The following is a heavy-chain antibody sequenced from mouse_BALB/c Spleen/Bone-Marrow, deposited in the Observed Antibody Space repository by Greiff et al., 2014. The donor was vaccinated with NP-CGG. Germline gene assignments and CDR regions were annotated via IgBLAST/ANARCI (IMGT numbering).Heavy chain of an antibody. CDR2: INPDSSTI. Sequence: VQLKESGGGLVQPGGSLKLSCAASGFDFSRYWMTWVRQAPGKGLEWIGEINPDSSTINYTPSLEDKFIISRDNAKNTLYLQMSKVRPEDTALYYRAGNGYYGWIAYWGQGTLVTVSA. J-gene: IGHJ3*01. CDR1: GFDFSRYW. D-gene: IGHD2-3*01. V-gene: IGHV4-1*02. CDR3: AGNGYYGWIAY.